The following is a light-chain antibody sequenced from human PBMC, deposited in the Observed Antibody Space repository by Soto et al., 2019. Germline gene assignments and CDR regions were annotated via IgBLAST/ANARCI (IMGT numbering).Light chain of an antibody. CDR3: CSFALRSTLI. CDR1: GSVVGNYNL. CDR2: EGG. Sequence: QPVLTQPASVSGSPGKSITISCTGTGSVVGNYNLVSWYQQYPGKAPKLMIYEGGKRPSGVSNRFSGSKSGNTASLTISGLQAEDEADYYCCSFALRSTLIFGGGTKLTVL. J-gene: IGLJ2*01. V-gene: IGLV2-23*01.